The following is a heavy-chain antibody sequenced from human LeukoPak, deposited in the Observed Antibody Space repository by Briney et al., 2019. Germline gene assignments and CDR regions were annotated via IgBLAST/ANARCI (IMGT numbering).Heavy chain of an antibody. CDR1: GYTFTSHY. D-gene: IGHD3-10*01. J-gene: IGHJ4*02. CDR3: ARVRGAVSDY. V-gene: IGHV1-46*01. CDR2: INPSGGGT. Sequence: ASVKVSCKASGYTFTSHYTHWVRQAPGQGLEWMGIINPSGGGTNYAQKFQGRVTMTRDTSTGTVYMELSSLTSEDTAVYYCARVRGAVSDYWGQGTLLTVSS.